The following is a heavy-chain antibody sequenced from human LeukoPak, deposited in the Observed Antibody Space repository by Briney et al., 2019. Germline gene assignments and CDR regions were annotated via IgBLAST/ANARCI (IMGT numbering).Heavy chain of an antibody. CDR1: GGSISSSSYY. CDR2: IYYSGST. V-gene: IGHV4-39*07. D-gene: IGHD2-8*01. CDR3: ARLRIRYQTNGSPTSYEAFDV. Sequence: SETLSLTCTVSGGSISSSSYYWGWIRQPPGKGLEWIGSIYYSGSTYYNPSLKSRVTISLDTSMNQFSLKLTSVTAADTAKYYCARLRIRYQTNGSPTSYEAFDVWGQGTVVTVSS. J-gene: IGHJ3*01.